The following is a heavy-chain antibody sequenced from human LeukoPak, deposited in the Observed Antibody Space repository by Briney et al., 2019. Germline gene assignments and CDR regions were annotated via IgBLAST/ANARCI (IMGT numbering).Heavy chain of an antibody. Sequence: PGGSLRLSCAASGFTFNNYAMSWVRQAPGKGREWVSAISASGGTTYYADSAKGRFTISRDNSETTLFLQMNSLRAEDTAVYYCAKEPREYCSSTSCPNWFDSWGQGTLVTVSS. J-gene: IGHJ5*01. CDR3: AKEPREYCSSTSCPNWFDS. V-gene: IGHV3-23*01. D-gene: IGHD2-2*01. CDR1: GFTFNNYA. CDR2: ISASGGTT.